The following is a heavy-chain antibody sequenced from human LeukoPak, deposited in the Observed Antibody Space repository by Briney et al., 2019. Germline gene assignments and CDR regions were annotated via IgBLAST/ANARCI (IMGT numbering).Heavy chain of an antibody. Sequence: GGSLGLSCAASGFSFSTYAMTWVRQAPGKGLEWVSSITGSGDTRYYADSVKGRFTISRDSSKNMLYLQMDTLRAEDTAMYYCAKPISPRDANVFDIWGQGTMVAVSS. D-gene: IGHD3-9*01. V-gene: IGHV3-23*01. CDR1: GFSFSTYA. J-gene: IGHJ3*02. CDR2: ITGSGDTR. CDR3: AKPISPRDANVFDI.